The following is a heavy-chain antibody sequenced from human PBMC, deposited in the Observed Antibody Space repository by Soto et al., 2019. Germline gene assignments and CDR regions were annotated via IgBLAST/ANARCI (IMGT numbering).Heavy chain of an antibody. J-gene: IGHJ6*02. V-gene: IGHV4-34*01. CDR3: AREGVTRNYYYYGMDV. CDR1: GGSFSCYY. Sequence: SETLSLTCAVYGGSFSCYYWSWIRQPPGKGLEWIGEINHSGSTNYNPSLKSRVTISVDTSKNQFSLKLSSVTAADTAVYYCAREGVTRNYYYYGMDVWGQGTTVTVSS. CDR2: INHSGST. D-gene: IGHD2-21*02.